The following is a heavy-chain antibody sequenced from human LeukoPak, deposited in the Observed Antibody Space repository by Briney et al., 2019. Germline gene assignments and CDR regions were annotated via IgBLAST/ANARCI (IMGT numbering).Heavy chain of an antibody. Sequence: GASVKVSCKASGYTFTGYYMHWVRPAPGQGLEWMGWINPNSGGTNYAQKFQGRVTMTRDTSISTAYMELSRLRSDDTAVYYCARDGYDFWSGYYTSTSGGYWGQGTLVTVSS. D-gene: IGHD3-3*01. CDR3: ARDGYDFWSGYYTSTSGGY. CDR1: GYTFTGYY. V-gene: IGHV1-2*02. J-gene: IGHJ4*02. CDR2: INPNSGGT.